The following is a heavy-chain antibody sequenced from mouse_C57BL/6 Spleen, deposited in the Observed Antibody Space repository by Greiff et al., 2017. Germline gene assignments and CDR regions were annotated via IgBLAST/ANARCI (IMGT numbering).Heavy chain of an antibody. CDR1: GYTFTYYY. V-gene: IGHV1-76*01. J-gene: IGHJ2*01. CDR3: AREGSNFDY. CDR2: IYPGSGNT. Sequence: QVHVKQSGAELVRPGASVKLSCKASGYTFTYYYINWVKQRPGQGLEWIARIYPGSGNTYYNEKFKGKATLTAEKSSSTAYMQLSSLTSEDSAVYFCAREGSNFDYWGQGTTLTVSS.